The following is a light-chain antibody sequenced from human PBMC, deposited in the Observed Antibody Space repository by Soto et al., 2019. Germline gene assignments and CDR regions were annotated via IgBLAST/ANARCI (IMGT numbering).Light chain of an antibody. V-gene: IGKV3-15*01. Sequence: EMVMTQSPVTLSMSPGERATLSCRASQSIGTSLAWYQHKPGQGPRLLIYGASTRATGIPASFSGSGSGTEFTLTISSLQSEDFAVYYCQQYINWPPLYTFGQGTTLEIK. CDR2: GAS. CDR3: QQYINWPPLYT. CDR1: QSIGTS. J-gene: IGKJ2*01.